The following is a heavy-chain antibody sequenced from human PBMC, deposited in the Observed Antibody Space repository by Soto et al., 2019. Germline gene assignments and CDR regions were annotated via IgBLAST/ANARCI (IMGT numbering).Heavy chain of an antibody. CDR2: IIPILGIA. D-gene: IGHD6-6*01. Sequence: SVTVSCTASVGTFGIYTISWVRQAPGQGLEWMGRIIPILGIANYAQKFQGRVTITADKSTSTAYMELSSLRSEDTAVYYCARSEQLGRFDYWGQGTLVTVSS. CDR1: VGTFGIYT. V-gene: IGHV1-69*02. CDR3: ARSEQLGRFDY. J-gene: IGHJ4*02.